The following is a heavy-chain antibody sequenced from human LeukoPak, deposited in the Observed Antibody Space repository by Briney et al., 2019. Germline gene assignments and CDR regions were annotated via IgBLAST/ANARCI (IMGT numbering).Heavy chain of an antibody. CDR1: GYTFTSYD. D-gene: IGHD5-24*01. J-gene: IGHJ4*02. CDR2: MNPNSGNT. V-gene: IGHV1-8*01. Sequence: ASVKVSCKASGYTFTSYDINWVRQATGQGLEWMGWMNPNSGNTGYAQKFQGRVTMTRNTSKSTAYMELSSLRSEDTAVYYCARVGFRGRWLQLSLVYWGQGTLVTVSS. CDR3: ARVGFRGRWLQLSLVY.